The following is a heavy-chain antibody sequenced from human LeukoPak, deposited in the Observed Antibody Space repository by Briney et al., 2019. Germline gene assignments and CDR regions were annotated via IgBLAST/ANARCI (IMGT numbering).Heavy chain of an antibody. Sequence: GGSLRLSCAASGFTVSSNYMSWVRQAPGKGLGWVSVIYSGGSTYYADSVKGRFTISRDNSKNTLYLQMNSLRAEDTAVYYCARGPSYSGSYYKPPEGLGFDYWGQGTLVTVSS. D-gene: IGHD3-10*01. CDR2: IYSGGST. CDR1: GFTVSSNY. J-gene: IGHJ4*02. CDR3: ARGPSYSGSYYKPPEGLGFDY. V-gene: IGHV3-53*01.